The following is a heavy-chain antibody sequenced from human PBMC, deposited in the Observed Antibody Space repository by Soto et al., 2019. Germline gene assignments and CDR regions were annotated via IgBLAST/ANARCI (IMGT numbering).Heavy chain of an antibody. CDR1: GYTFSTYG. D-gene: IGHD2-15*01. CDR2: ISVYNGNT. CDR3: GRVGSASSPADY. V-gene: IGHV1-18*01. J-gene: IGHJ4*02. Sequence: QVQLVQSGAEVKKPGASVKVSCKASGYTFSTYGINWVRQAPGRGIEWMGWISVYNGNTNYAQKFQDRVTLTTDTLTSTTYMEVRTLTSDDTAVYYCGRVGSASSPADYWGQGTLVTVSS.